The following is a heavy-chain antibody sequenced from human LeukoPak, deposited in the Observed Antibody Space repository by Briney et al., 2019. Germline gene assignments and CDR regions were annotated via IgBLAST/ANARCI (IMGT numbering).Heavy chain of an antibody. J-gene: IGHJ4*02. CDR3: AREGRVSGYDFDC. V-gene: IGHV3-74*03. D-gene: IGHD5-12*01. Sequence: GGSLRLSCAASGFTFSSYWMHWVRQAPGKGLVWVSRINSDGSSITYADSVKGRFTISRDNAKNTLCLQMNSLRVEDTAVYYCAREGRVSGYDFDCWGQGTLVTVSS. CDR1: GFTFSSYW. CDR2: INSDGSSI.